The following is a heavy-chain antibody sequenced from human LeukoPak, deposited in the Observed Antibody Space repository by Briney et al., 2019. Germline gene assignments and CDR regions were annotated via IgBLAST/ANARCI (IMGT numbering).Heavy chain of an antibody. CDR3: ARDRVVDAFDI. Sequence: PGGSLRLSCAASGFTFSSYGMHWVRQAPGKGLEWVAVISYDGSNKYYADSVKGRFTISRDNSKNTLYLQMNSLRAEDTAVYYCARDRVVDAFDIWGQGTMVTVSS. D-gene: IGHD2-21*01. CDR1: GFTFSSYG. CDR2: ISYDGSNK. J-gene: IGHJ3*02. V-gene: IGHV3-30*03.